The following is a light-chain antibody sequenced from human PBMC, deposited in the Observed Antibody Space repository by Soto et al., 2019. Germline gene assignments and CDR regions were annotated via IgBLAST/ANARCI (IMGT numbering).Light chain of an antibody. CDR3: QQYDTSPRT. Sequence: EIVLTQSPGTLSLSPGERATISCRASQSVRTSYLAWYQQKRGQAPRLLIYGASVRATGIPDRFSGSGSGTDFTLTMSRLEPEDFAVYFCQQYDTSPRTFGQGTRVEI. V-gene: IGKV3-20*01. CDR2: GAS. J-gene: IGKJ1*01. CDR1: QSVRTSY.